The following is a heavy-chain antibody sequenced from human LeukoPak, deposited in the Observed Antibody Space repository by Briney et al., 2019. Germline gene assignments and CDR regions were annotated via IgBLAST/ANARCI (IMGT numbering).Heavy chain of an antibody. CDR2: INPDSGGT. Sequence: ASVKVCCKASGYTFTRYDMHWVRQAPGQGLEWMGWINPDSGGTNNAQKFQGRVTMTRDTSISTAYMELSRLRSDDTAVYYCARGGAETWLDYWGQGTLVTVSS. J-gene: IGHJ4*02. CDR1: GYTFTRYD. CDR3: ARGGAETWLDY. D-gene: IGHD3-16*01. V-gene: IGHV1-2*02.